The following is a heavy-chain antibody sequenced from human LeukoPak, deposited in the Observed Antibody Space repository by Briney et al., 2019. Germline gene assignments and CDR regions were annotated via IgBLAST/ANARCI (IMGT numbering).Heavy chain of an antibody. D-gene: IGHD3-10*01. CDR1: GFTFSDYY. CDR2: ISSSGSTI. J-gene: IGHJ4*02. V-gene: IGHV3-11*01. CDR3: ARDYGSGSYYNVGY. Sequence: GGSLRLSCAASGFTFSDYYMSWIRQAPGKGLEWVSYISSSGSTIYYADSVKGRSTISRDNAKNSLYLQMNSLRAEDTAVYYCARDYGSGSYYNVGYWGQGTLVTVSS.